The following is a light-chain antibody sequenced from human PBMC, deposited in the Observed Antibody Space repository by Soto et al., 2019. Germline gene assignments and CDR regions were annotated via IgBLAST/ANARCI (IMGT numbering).Light chain of an antibody. CDR1: KSGSSSY. V-gene: IGKV3-20*01. J-gene: IGKJ1*01. CDR3: QQYGSSLWT. CDR2: GAS. Sequence: EIVLTQSPGTLSLSPGERATLSCRTSKSGSSSYLAWYQQKPGQAPRLLIYGASSRATGIPDRFSGSGSGTDFTLTISRLEPEDFAVYYCQQYGSSLWTFGQGTKVEIK.